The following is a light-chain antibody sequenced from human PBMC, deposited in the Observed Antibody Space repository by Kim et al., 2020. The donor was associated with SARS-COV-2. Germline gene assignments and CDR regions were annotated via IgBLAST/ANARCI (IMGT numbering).Light chain of an antibody. Sequence: SPRERATLSSRASQSVRSNYLAWYQQKPGQAPRLLIYGASSRAPGIPDRFSGSGSGTDFTLTISRLEPDDFAVYYCQQYGSSPRTFGQGTKMDIK. CDR3: QQYGSSPRT. V-gene: IGKV3-20*01. CDR2: GAS. CDR1: QSVRSNY. J-gene: IGKJ1*01.